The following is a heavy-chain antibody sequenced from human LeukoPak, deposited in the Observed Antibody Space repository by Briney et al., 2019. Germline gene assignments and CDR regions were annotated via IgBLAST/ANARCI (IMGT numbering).Heavy chain of an antibody. CDR2: TYYRSNWYN. D-gene: IGHD5-24*01. Sequence: SGPGLVKPSQTLSLTCAISGDSVSSNSAGWNWIRQSPSRGLEWLGRTYYRSNWYNDYAVSVKSRITINADTSKNQFSLQLNSVTPENTALYYCARVWLQFGFDYWGQGTLVTVSS. CDR3: ARVWLQFGFDY. CDR1: GDSVSSNSAG. J-gene: IGHJ4*02. V-gene: IGHV6-1*01.